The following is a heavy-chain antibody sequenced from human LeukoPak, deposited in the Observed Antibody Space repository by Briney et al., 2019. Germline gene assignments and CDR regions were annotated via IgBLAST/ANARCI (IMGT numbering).Heavy chain of an antibody. CDR2: IQQDGSER. V-gene: IGHV3-7*01. D-gene: IGHD3-16*02. CDR3: ARGPMITFGGVIYYWFDP. Sequence: PGGSLRLSCAASGFTFSTYWMTWVRQAPGKGLEWVANIQQDGSERYYVDSVKGRFTISRDNAKNSLYLQMNSLRAEDTAVYYCARGPMITFGGVIYYWFDPWGQGTLVTVSS. CDR1: GFTFSTYW. J-gene: IGHJ5*02.